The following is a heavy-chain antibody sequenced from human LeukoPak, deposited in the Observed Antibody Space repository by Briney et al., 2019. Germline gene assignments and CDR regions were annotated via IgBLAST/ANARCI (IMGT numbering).Heavy chain of an antibody. V-gene: IGHV3-23*01. J-gene: IGHJ6*03. D-gene: IGHD4-17*01. CDR2: ISGSGGST. CDR1: GFTFSSYA. Sequence: PGGSLRLSCAASGFTFSSYAMSWVRQAPGKGLEWVSAISGSGGSTYYADSVKGRFTISRENSKNTLYLQMNSLRAEDTAVYYCAKGEGDYAYYYYYMDVWGKGTTVTVSS. CDR3: AKGEGDYAYYYYYMDV.